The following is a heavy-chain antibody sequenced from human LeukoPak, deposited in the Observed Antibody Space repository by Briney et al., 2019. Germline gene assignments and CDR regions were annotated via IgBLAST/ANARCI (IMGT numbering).Heavy chain of an antibody. J-gene: IGHJ4*02. V-gene: IGHV3-23*01. CDR1: GFTFSSYA. Sequence: PGGSLRLSCAASGFTFSSYAMSWVRQAPGKGLEWVSGISGNGGSTNYADSVKGRFTISRDNSKNTLYLRMNSLRAEDTAVYYCAKRYCSTTSCYKRYGSGSYFFDYWGQGTLVTVSS. CDR3: AKRYCSTTSCYKRYGSGSYFFDY. D-gene: IGHD2-2*02. CDR2: ISGNGGST.